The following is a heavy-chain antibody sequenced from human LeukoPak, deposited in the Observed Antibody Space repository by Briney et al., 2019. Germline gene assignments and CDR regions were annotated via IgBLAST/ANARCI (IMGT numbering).Heavy chain of an antibody. CDR2: ISYNGDTT. Sequence: GGSLRLSCAASGFTFNDYAMTWIRQAPGKGLDWASVISYNGDTTYYADSVKGRFTISRDNSKNTLYLQMNGLRVEDTAVYYCAKESPAFDCWGQGTLVTVSS. V-gene: IGHV3-23*01. CDR1: GFTFNDYA. CDR3: AKESPAFDC. J-gene: IGHJ4*02.